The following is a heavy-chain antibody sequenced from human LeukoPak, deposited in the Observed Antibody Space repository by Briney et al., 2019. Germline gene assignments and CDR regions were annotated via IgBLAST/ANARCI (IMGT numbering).Heavy chain of an antibody. J-gene: IGHJ4*02. Sequence: GGSLRISCASCGFTCSCYCMNWLRQAPGKGLEWVSSISSSSSYIYYADSVKGRFTISRDNAKNSLYLQMNSLRAEDTAVYYCAREGPYGDYGDYWGQGTLVTVSS. CDR3: AREGPYGDYGDY. CDR1: GFTCSCYC. CDR2: ISSSSSYI. V-gene: IGHV3-21*01. D-gene: IGHD4-17*01.